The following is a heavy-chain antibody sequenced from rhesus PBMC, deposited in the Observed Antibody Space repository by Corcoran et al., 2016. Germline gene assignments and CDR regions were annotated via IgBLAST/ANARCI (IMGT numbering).Heavy chain of an antibody. V-gene: IGHV4-143*01. D-gene: IGHD4-29*01. J-gene: IGHJ4*01. CDR2: IYGNSAST. Sequence: QVQLQESGPGLVKPSETRSLTCTDSGGSISGYSYWGWIRLPPGKGLEWIGGIYGNSASTYYNPSLKSRVTISKDTSKNQFSLKLSSVTAADTAVYYCARKDYGIIYVYWGQGVLVTVSS. CDR1: GGSISGYSY. CDR3: ARKDYGIIYVY.